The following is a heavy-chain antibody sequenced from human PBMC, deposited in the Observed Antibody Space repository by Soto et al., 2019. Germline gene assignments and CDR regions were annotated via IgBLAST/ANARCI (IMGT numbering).Heavy chain of an antibody. CDR1: GGTFSSYA. CDR2: IIPIFGTA. D-gene: IGHD6-19*01. CDR3: ARDGREAGDFDY. Sequence: ASVKVSCKASGGTFSSYAISWVRQAPGQGLEWMGGIIPIFGTANYAQKFQGRVTITADESTSTAYMELSSLRSEDTAVYYCARDGREAGDFDYWGQGTLVTVSS. J-gene: IGHJ4*02. V-gene: IGHV1-69*13.